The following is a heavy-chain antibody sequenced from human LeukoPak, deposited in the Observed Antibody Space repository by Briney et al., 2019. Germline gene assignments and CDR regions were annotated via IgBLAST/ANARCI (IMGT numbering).Heavy chain of an antibody. D-gene: IGHD3-9*01. V-gene: IGHV1-8*01. CDR3: AREFRDGLRYFDWLTAAYMGV. Sequence: VASVKVSCKASGYTFTSYDINWVRQATGQGLEWMGWMNPNSGNTGYAQKFQGRVTMTRNTSISTAYMELSSLRSEDTAVYYCAREFRDGLRYFDWLTAAYMGVWGKGTTVTISS. CDR2: MNPNSGNT. J-gene: IGHJ6*03. CDR1: GYTFTSYD.